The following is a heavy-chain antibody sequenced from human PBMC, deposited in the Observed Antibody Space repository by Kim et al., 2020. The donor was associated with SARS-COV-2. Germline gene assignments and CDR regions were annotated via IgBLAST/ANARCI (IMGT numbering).Heavy chain of an antibody. CDR1: GFTFSSYE. V-gene: IGHV3-48*03. J-gene: IGHJ5*02. Sequence: GGSLRLSCAASGFTFSSYEMNWVRQAPGKGLEWVSYISSSGNTMYYPDSVKGRFSISRDNAKNSLYLQMNSLRAADTAIYYCARGTLRGGRGSGTNWFDPWGQGTLVTVSS. CDR2: ISSSGNTM. CDR3: ARGTLRGGRGSGTNWFDP. D-gene: IGHD2-15*01.